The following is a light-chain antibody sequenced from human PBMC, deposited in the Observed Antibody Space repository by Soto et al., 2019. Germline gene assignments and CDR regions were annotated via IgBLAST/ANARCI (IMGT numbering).Light chain of an antibody. V-gene: IGKV1-33*01. Sequence: QMTESPSYLAASVGHGATIASPASQDISNYLNWYQQKPGKAPNLLIYDASNLETGVPSRFSGSGFGSDFTFTISSLQPEDIATYYCQQYDSLPLTFGGGGKVDI. CDR2: DAS. CDR3: QQYDSLPLT. J-gene: IGKJ4*01. CDR1: QDISNY.